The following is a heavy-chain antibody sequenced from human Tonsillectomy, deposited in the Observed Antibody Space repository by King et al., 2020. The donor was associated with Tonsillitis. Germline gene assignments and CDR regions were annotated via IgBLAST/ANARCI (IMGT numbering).Heavy chain of an antibody. Sequence: VQLQESGPGLVKPSETLSLTCTVSGGSISSYYWSWIRQPPGKGLEWIGYIYYSVSTNYNPSLKIRVTISVDTSKNQFSLKLSSVTAADTAVYYCARHPRNYWYFDLWGRGTLVTVSS. CDR3: ARHPRNYWYFDL. J-gene: IGHJ2*01. CDR1: GGSISSYY. V-gene: IGHV4-59*08. CDR2: IYYSVST.